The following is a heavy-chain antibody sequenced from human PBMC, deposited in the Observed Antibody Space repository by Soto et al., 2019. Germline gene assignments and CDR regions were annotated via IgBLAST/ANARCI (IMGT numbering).Heavy chain of an antibody. J-gene: IGHJ4*02. CDR2: INHSGST. D-gene: IGHD3-3*01. V-gene: IGHV4-34*01. CDR1: GGSFSGYY. Sequence: QVQLQQWGAGLLKPSETLSLTCAVYGGSFSGYYWSWIRQPPGKGLEWIGEINHSGSTNYNPSLKSRGTISVYTSKNQFSLKLSSVTAADTAVYYCARGLPDYDFWSGYLDYWGQGTLVTVSS. CDR3: ARGLPDYDFWSGYLDY.